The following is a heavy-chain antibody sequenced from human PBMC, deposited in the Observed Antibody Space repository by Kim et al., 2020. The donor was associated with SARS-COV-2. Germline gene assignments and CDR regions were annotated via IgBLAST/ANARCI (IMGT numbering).Heavy chain of an antibody. CDR2: VGGSGDT. D-gene: IGHD3-10*01. J-gene: IGHJ6*02. CDR3: ARVIGFGGPDYGMDV. CDR1: GFTFKNYA. V-gene: IGHV3-23*01. Sequence: GSLRLSCVASGFTFKNYAINWVRQAPGKRLEWLSSVGGSGDTYYADSVKGRFTISRDNSKNTVCLQMNSLRAVDTAIYYCARVIGFGGPDYGMDVWGQG.